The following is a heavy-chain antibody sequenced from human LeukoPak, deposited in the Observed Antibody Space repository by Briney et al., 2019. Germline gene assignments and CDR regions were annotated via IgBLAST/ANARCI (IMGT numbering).Heavy chain of an antibody. J-gene: IGHJ4*02. CDR3: AREVTLYYFDY. V-gene: IGHV4-59*01. D-gene: IGHD2-21*02. Sequence: SETLSLTCTASGGSISSYYWSWLRQPPGKGLEWIGYIYYSGSTNYNPSLKSRVTISVDTSKNQFSLKLSSVTAADTAVYYCAREVTLYYFDYWGQGTLVTVSS. CDR1: GGSISSYY. CDR2: IYYSGST.